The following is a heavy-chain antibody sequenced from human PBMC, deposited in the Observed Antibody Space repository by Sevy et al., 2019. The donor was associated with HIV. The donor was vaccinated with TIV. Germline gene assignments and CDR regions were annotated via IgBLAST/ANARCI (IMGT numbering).Heavy chain of an antibody. Sequence: GGSLRLSCVASEFTLSSYSMNWVRQAPGKGLEWISSISSSSAAIYYADSVKGRFTISRDKAKNSLYLQMNSLRDEDTAVYYCAGRSQCSNGVCPFDYWGQGTLVTVSS. CDR3: AGRSQCSNGVCPFDY. D-gene: IGHD2-8*01. CDR2: ISSSSAAI. V-gene: IGHV3-21*01. J-gene: IGHJ4*02. CDR1: EFTLSSYS.